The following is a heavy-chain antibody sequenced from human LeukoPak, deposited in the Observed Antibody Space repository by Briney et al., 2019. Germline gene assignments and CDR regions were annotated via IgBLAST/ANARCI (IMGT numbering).Heavy chain of an antibody. V-gene: IGHV4-4*07. J-gene: IGHJ4*02. D-gene: IGHD3-10*01. CDR3: ATHLITMVRGVITLYYFDY. CDR1: GGSISSYY. Sequence: SETLSLTCTVSGGSISSYYWSWIRQPAGKGLEWIGRIYTSGSTNYNPSLKSRVTMSVDTSKNQFSLKLSSVTAADTAVYYCATHLITMVRGVITLYYFDYWGQGTLVTVSS. CDR2: IYTSGST.